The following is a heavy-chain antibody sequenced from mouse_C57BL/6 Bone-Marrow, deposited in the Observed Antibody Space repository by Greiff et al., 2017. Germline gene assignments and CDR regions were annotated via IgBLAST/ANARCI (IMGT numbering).Heavy chain of an antibody. CDR3: TRMAY. Sequence: EVQLQQSGAELVRPGASVKLSCTASGFNIKDDYMHWVKQRPEQGLEWIGWIDPENGDTESASKFQGKATITVDTSSNTAYLQLSSLTSEDTAVYYCTRMAYWGQGTLVTVSA. J-gene: IGHJ3*01. V-gene: IGHV14-4*01. CDR2: IDPENGDT. CDR1: GFNIKDDY.